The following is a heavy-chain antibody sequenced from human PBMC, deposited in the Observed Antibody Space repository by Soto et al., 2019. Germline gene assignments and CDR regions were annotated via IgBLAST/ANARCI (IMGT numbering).Heavy chain of an antibody. CDR2: ISYDGSNK. CDR3: AKELDVLRFLEWSGVLDY. J-gene: IGHJ4*02. D-gene: IGHD3-3*01. CDR1: GFTFSSYG. Sequence: QVQLVESGGGVVQPGRSLRLSCAASGFTFSSYGMHWVRQAPGKGLEWVAVISYDGSNKYYADSAKGRFTISRDNSKNTLYLQMNSLRAEDTAVYYCAKELDVLRFLEWSGVLDYWGQGTLVTVSS. V-gene: IGHV3-30*18.